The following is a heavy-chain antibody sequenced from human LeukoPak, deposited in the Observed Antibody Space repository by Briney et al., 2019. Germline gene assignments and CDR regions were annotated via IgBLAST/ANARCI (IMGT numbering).Heavy chain of an antibody. Sequence: SGGSLRLSCAASGFTFSSYAMSWVRQAPGKGLAWVSGISGSGGNTNYADSVKGRFTISRDNSKNTVSLQMNGLRAEDTAVYYCAKAHYSGSYPFDYWGQGTLVTVSS. V-gene: IGHV3-23*01. CDR3: AKAHYSGSYPFDY. J-gene: IGHJ4*02. CDR2: ISGSGGNT. D-gene: IGHD1-26*01. CDR1: GFTFSSYA.